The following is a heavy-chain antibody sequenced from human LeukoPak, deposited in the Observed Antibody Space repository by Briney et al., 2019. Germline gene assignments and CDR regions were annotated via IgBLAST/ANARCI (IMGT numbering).Heavy chain of an antibody. D-gene: IGHD1-26*01. CDR2: INPNNGTT. CDR1: EYIFTGYY. J-gene: IGHJ4*02. Sequence: ASVKVSCKASEYIFTGYYMHWVRQAPGQGLEWMGRINPNNGTTNYAQKFQGRVTITGDTSINTAYMELSSLRSDDTAVYYCTRESGSYHGNDYWGQGTLVTVSS. CDR3: TRESGSYHGNDY. V-gene: IGHV1-2*06.